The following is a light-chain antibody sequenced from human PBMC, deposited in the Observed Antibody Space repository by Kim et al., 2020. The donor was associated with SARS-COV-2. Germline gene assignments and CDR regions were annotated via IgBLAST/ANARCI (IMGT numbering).Light chain of an antibody. CDR1: QSVSSY. Sequence: FSPGETPTLSCRASQSVSSYLAWYQQQPGQAPRLLIYDASNRATGIPARFSGSGSGTDFTLTISRLEPEDFAVYYCQQRSNWPPYTFGQGTKLEI. V-gene: IGKV3-11*01. J-gene: IGKJ2*01. CDR2: DAS. CDR3: QQRSNWPPYT.